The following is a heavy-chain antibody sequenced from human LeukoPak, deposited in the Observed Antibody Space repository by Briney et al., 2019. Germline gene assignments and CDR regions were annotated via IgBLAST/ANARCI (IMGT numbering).Heavy chain of an antibody. V-gene: IGHV4-39*01. D-gene: IGHD5-12*01. CDR3: ARQRYSGYDSLYFDY. J-gene: IGHJ4*02. Sequence: SETLSLTCTVSGGSISSSSYYWGWIRQPPGKGLEWIGSIYYSGSTYYNPSLKSRVTISVDTSKNQFSLKLSSVTAADTAVYYCARQRYSGYDSLYFDYWGQGTLVTVSS. CDR1: GGSISSSSYY. CDR2: IYYSGST.